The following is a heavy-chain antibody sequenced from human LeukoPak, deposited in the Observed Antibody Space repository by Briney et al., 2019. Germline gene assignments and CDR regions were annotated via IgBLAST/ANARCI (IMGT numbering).Heavy chain of an antibody. Sequence: SETLSLTCTVSGGSISSTSYYWGWIRQPPGKGLEWIGSIYNSGSTYHNPSLRSRITVSVDTSKSQFSLKLSSVTAADTAVYYCARLEVRGVSIDFWGQGTLVTVSS. CDR1: GGSISSTSYY. D-gene: IGHD2-21*01. CDR3: ARLEVRGVSIDF. V-gene: IGHV4-39*01. J-gene: IGHJ4*02. CDR2: IYNSGST.